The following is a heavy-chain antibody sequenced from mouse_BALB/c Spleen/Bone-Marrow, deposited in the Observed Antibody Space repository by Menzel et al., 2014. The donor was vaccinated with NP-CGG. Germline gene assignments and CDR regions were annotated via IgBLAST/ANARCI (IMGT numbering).Heavy chain of an antibody. D-gene: IGHD2-4*01. CDR1: GYTFSAYV. CDR2: INPYNDGT. V-gene: IGHV1-14*01. CDR3: AGEGGLRRGDYYAMDY. Sequence: EVQLQQSGLELVKPGASVKMSCKASGYTFSAYVMHWVQQKPGQGLEWIGYINPYNDGTKYNEKLKGKATLTSDKSSSTAYMEVSSLSSEDSAVCYCAGEGGLRRGDYYAMDYWGQGTSVTVSS. J-gene: IGHJ4*01.